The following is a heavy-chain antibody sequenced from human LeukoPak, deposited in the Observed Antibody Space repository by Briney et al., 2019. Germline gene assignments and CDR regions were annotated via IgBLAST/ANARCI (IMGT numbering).Heavy chain of an antibody. CDR1: GGSFSGYY. CDR3: AGSIAAAGSFDP. J-gene: IGHJ5*02. CDR2: INHSGST. V-gene: IGHV4-34*01. Sequence: SETLSLTCAVYGGSFSGYYWSWIRQPPEKGLEWIGEINHSGSTNYNPSLKSRVTISVDTSKNQFSLKLSSVTAADTAVYYCAGSIAAAGSFDPWGQGTLVTVSS. D-gene: IGHD6-13*01.